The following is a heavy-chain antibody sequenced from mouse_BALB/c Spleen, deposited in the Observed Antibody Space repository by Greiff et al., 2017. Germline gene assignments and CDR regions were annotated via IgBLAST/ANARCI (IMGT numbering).Heavy chain of an antibody. D-gene: IGHD2-14*01. Sequence: LQQPGSELVRPGASVKLSCKASGYTFTSYWMHWVKQRHGQGLEWIGNIYPGSGSTNYDEKFKSKGTLTVDTSSSTAYMHLSSLTSEDSAVYYCTSSYYRYDEWYFDVWGAGTTVTVSS. CDR2: IYPGSGST. CDR3: TSSYYRYDEWYFDV. CDR1: GYTFTSYW. V-gene: IGHV1S22*01. J-gene: IGHJ1*01.